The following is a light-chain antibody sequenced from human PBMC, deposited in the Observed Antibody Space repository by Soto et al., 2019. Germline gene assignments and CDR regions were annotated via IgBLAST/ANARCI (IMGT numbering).Light chain of an antibody. J-gene: IGKJ2*01. Sequence: EIVLTQSPGTLSLSPGEGATLSCRASQSISSNYLAWYQQKPGQGPRLLIYGASSRATAIPDRYSGGGSGIDFTLTISRLEPEDLAVYDCQQYGSSYTFGQATKLAIK. V-gene: IGKV3-20*01. CDR3: QQYGSSYT. CDR2: GAS. CDR1: QSISSNY.